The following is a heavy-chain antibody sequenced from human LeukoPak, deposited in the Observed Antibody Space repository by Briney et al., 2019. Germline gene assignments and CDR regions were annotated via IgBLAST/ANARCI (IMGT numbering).Heavy chain of an antibody. CDR3: ARFSGWRRGNYFDY. J-gene: IGHJ4*02. CDR1: GGSISSYY. Sequence: PSETLSLTCTVSGGSISSYYWSWIRQSPGKGLEWIGYIYYSGSTNYNPSLKSRVTISVDTSKNQFSLKLSSVTAADTAVYYCARFSGWRRGNYFDYWGQGTLVTVSS. D-gene: IGHD3-16*01. CDR2: IYYSGST. V-gene: IGHV4-59*01.